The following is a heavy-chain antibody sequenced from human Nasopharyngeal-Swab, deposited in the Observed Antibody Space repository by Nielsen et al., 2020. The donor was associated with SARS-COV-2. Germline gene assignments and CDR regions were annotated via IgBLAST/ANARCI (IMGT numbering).Heavy chain of an antibody. CDR2: IYHSGST. V-gene: IGHV4-4*02. CDR3: ARAHYYDILTGYFLPGMGVMDV. D-gene: IGHD3-9*01. Sequence: VRQAPGKGLEWIGEIYHSGSTNYNPSLTSRVTISVDKSKNQFSLKLSSVTAADTAVYYCARAHYYDILTGYFLPGMGVMDVWGKGTTVTVSS. J-gene: IGHJ6*03.